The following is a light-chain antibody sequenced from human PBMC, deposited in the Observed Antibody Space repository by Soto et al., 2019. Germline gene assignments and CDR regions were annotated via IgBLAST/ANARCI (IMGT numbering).Light chain of an antibody. CDR1: QTISSW. Sequence: DIQITQAPSTLSGSVGDRVTITCRASQTISSWLAWYQQKPGKAPKLLIYKASTLKSGVPSRFSGSGSGTEFTLTISSLQPDDFATYYCQHYNSYSEALVQGTKVDIK. CDR2: KAS. J-gene: IGKJ1*01. CDR3: QHYNSYSEA. V-gene: IGKV1-5*03.